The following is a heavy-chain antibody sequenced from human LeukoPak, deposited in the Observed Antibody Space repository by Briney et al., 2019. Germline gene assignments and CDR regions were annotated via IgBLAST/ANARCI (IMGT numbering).Heavy chain of an antibody. Sequence: ASVRVSCKASGYTFTTYGVTWVRQAPGQGLEWMGWISTNNGDTNCAQKFQGRVTMTTDTSTTTAYMELTSLRSDDTAVYYCARLFLGSSWYFDYWGQGTLVSVSS. CDR3: ARLFLGSSWYFDY. J-gene: IGHJ4*02. V-gene: IGHV1-18*01. D-gene: IGHD6-13*01. CDR2: ISTNNGDT. CDR1: GYTFTTYG.